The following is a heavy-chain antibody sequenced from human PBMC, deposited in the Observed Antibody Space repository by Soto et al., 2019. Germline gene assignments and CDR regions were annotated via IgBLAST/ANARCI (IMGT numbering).Heavy chain of an antibody. J-gene: IGHJ6*03. V-gene: IGHV1-2*04. CDR1: GYTFTGYY. CDR2: INPNSGGT. CDR3: AREGVAAAGTFYYYYYMDV. Sequence: ASVKVSCKASGYTFTGYYMHWVRQAPGQGLEWMGWINPNSGGTNYAQKFQGWVTMTREQSISTASMELSRLRSDDTAVYYCAREGVAAAGTFYYYYYMDVWGKGTTVTVSS. D-gene: IGHD6-13*01.